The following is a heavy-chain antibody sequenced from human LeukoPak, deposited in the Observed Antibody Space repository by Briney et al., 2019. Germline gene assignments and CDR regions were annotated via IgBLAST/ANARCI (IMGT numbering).Heavy chain of an antibody. CDR2: INHSGST. V-gene: IGHV4-34*01. D-gene: IGHD3-10*01. CDR3: ARGLNYYGSGSFDY. CDR1: GGSFSGYY. Sequence: SETLSLTCAVYGGSFSGYYWSWIRQPPGKGLEWIGEINHSGSTYYNPSLKSRVTISVDTSKNQFSLKLSSVTAADTAVYYCARGLNYYGSGSFDYWGQGTLVTVSS. J-gene: IGHJ4*02.